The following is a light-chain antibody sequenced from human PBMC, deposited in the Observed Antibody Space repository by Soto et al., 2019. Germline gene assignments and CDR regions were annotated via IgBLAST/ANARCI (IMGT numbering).Light chain of an antibody. J-gene: IGLJ1*01. CDR3: NSYTSSNTYV. V-gene: IGLV2-18*02. Sequence: QSVLTQPPSVSGSPGQSVTISCTGTSSDVGSYNRVSWYQQPPGTAPKLMIYEVSNRPSGVPDRFSGSKSGNTASLTISGLQPEDEADYYCNSYTSSNTYVFGTGTKVT. CDR2: EVS. CDR1: SSDVGSYNR.